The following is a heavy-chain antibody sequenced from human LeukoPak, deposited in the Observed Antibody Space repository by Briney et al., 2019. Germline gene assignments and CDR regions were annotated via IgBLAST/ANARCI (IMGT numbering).Heavy chain of an antibody. J-gene: IGHJ2*01. V-gene: IGHV3-53*01. CDR2: IYSGGST. CDR1: GFTVSSNY. CDR3: ARGTLYWYFDL. Sequence: GGSLRLSCAASGFTVSSNYMSWVRQALGKGLEWVSVIYSGGSTYYADSVKGRFTISRDNSKNTLYLQMNSLRAEDTAVYYCARGTLYWYFDLWGRGTLVTVSS. D-gene: IGHD1-7*01.